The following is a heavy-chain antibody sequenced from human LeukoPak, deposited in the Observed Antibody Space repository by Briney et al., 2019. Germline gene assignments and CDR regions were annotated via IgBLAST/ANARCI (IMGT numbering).Heavy chain of an antibody. D-gene: IGHD1-14*01. CDR2: ISGSGGST. CDR3: AKRDHYYFDY. V-gene: IGHV3-23*01. Sequence: KAGGSLRLSCAASGFTFSSYGMHWVRQAPGKGLEWVSAISGSGGSTYYADSVKGRFTISRDNSKNTLYLQMNSLRAEDTAVYYCAKRDHYYFDYWGQGTLVTVSS. J-gene: IGHJ4*02. CDR1: GFTFSSYG.